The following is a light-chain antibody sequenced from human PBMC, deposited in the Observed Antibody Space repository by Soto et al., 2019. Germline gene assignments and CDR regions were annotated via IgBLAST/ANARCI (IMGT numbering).Light chain of an antibody. V-gene: IGLV2-14*03. J-gene: IGLJ1*01. CDR2: EVS. CDR1: SSDVGAYDF. CDR3: SSYTTSSTRV. Sequence: QCARTQAASVSGSPGQSIAISYTGTSSDVGAYDFVSWYQQHPDKAPKLMIYEVSHRPSGVSYRFSGSKSVNTATLTISGLQAEDEADYYCSSYTTSSTRVFGTGTKVTVL.